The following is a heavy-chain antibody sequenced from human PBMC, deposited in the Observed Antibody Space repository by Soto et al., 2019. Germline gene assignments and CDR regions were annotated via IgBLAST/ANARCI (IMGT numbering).Heavy chain of an antibody. J-gene: IGHJ4*02. CDR2: IYYSGST. V-gene: IGHV4-31*03. D-gene: IGHD1-26*01. CDR3: ARAELVGATDY. Sequence: SETLSLTCTVSGGSISSGGYYWSWIRQYPGKGLEWIGYIYYSGSTYYNPSLKSRVTISVDTSKNQFSLKLSSVTAADTAVYYCARAELVGATDYWGQGTLVTVSS. CDR1: GGSISSGGYY.